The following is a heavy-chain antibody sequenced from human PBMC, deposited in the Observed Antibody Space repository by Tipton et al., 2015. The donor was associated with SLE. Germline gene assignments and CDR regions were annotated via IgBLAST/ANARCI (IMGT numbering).Heavy chain of an antibody. V-gene: IGHV4-4*02. Sequence: TLSLTCTVSGDSISSSKWWSWVRQPPGKGLEWIGEINHSGSTNYNPSLKSRVTISVDTSKNQFSLKLSSVTAADTAVYYCARGLGLLRQPLSYWGQGTLVTVSS. D-gene: IGHD3-16*01. CDR3: ARGLGLLRQPLSY. CDR1: GDSISSSKW. J-gene: IGHJ4*02. CDR2: INHSGST.